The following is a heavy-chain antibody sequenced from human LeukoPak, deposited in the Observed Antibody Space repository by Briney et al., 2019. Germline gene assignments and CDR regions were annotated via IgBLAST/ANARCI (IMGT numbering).Heavy chain of an antibody. V-gene: IGHV1-18*01. CDR3: AREGKQLNKNFDY. J-gene: IGHJ4*02. CDR1: GYAFTNYV. CDR2: ISPYNGNT. Sequence: ASVKVSCKASGYAFTNYVISWVRQAPGQGLEWMGWISPYNGNTDYAEKLQDRVTMTADTSTSTVYMELQSLRSDDTAVYYCAREGKQLNKNFDYWGQGTLVTVSS. D-gene: IGHD6-13*01.